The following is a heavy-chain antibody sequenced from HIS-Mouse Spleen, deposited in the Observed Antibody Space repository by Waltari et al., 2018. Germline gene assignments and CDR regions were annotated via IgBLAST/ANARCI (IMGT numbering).Heavy chain of an antibody. Sequence: QVQLVESGGGVVQPGRSLRLSCAASGFTFSSYAMHWVRRAPGKGLEGVAVISYDGSNKYYADSVKGRFTISRDNSKNTLYLQMNSLRAEDTAVYYCARDGHGEEAFDIWGQGTMVTVSS. CDR2: ISYDGSNK. V-gene: IGHV3-30*04. CDR1: GFTFSSYA. J-gene: IGHJ3*02. CDR3: ARDGHGEEAFDI. D-gene: IGHD4-17*01.